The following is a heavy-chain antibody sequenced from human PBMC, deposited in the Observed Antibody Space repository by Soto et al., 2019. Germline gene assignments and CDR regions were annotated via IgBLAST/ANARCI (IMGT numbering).Heavy chain of an antibody. CDR3: ARDTLPLRYFAWPPL. Sequence: SETLSLTCTVSGGSISSGGYYWSWIRQHPGKGLEWIGYIYYSGSTYYNPSLKSRVTISVDTSKNQFSLKLSSVTAADTAVYYCARDTLPLRYFAWPPLWGQGTLVTVSS. V-gene: IGHV4-31*03. J-gene: IGHJ4*02. D-gene: IGHD3-9*01. CDR1: GGSISSGGYY. CDR2: IYYSGST.